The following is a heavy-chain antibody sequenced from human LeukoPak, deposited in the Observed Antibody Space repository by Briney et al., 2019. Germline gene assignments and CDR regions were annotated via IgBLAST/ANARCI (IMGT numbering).Heavy chain of an antibody. D-gene: IGHD6-19*01. J-gene: IGHJ4*02. Sequence: ASVKVSCKASGYTFTSYGISWVRQAPGQGLEWMGWISAYNGNTNYAQKLQGRVTMTTDTSTSTAYMELRSLRSDDTAVYYCARDPIAVAGAHYFDYWGQGTLATVSS. V-gene: IGHV1-18*01. CDR3: ARDPIAVAGAHYFDY. CDR1: GYTFTSYG. CDR2: ISAYNGNT.